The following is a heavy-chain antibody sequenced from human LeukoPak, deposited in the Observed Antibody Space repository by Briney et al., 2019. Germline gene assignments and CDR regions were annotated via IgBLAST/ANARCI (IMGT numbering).Heavy chain of an antibody. J-gene: IGHJ6*03. D-gene: IGHD2-15*01. CDR3: ARDQGYCSGGSCKSNYYYYYMDV. CDR1: GYTFTGYY. Sequence: ASVKVSCKASGYTFTGYYMHWVRQAPGQGLEWMGWINPNSGGTNYAQNFQGRVTMTRDTSISTAYMEVSRLRSDDTAVYYCARDQGYCSGGSCKSNYYYYYMDVWGKGTTVTISS. V-gene: IGHV1-2*02. CDR2: INPNSGGT.